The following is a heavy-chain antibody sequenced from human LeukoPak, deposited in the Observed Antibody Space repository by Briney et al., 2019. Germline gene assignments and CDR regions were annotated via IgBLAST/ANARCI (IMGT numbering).Heavy chain of an antibody. J-gene: IGHJ4*02. D-gene: IGHD5-18*01. CDR1: GFTFDDYA. V-gene: IGHV3-9*01. CDR3: ASFGYSYGYNY. Sequence: GGSLRLSCAASGFTFDDYAMHWVRQAPGKGLEWVSGISWNSGSIGYADSVKGRFTISRDNAKNSLYLQMNSLRAEDTALYYCASFGYSYGYNYWGQGTLVTVSS. CDR2: ISWNSGSI.